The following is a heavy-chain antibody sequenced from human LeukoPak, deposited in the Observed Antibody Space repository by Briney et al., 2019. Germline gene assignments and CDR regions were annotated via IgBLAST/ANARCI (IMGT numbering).Heavy chain of an antibody. CDR3: ARDPSPFDFWSGYYGYFDY. Sequence: GGSLRLSCAASGFTFSSYSMNWVRQAPGQGLEWVSSISSSSSYIYYADSVKGRFTISRDNAKNSLYLQMNSLRAEDTAVYYCARDPSPFDFWSGYYGYFDYWGQGTLVTVSS. V-gene: IGHV3-21*01. CDR1: GFTFSSYS. J-gene: IGHJ4*02. CDR2: ISSSSSYI. D-gene: IGHD3-3*01.